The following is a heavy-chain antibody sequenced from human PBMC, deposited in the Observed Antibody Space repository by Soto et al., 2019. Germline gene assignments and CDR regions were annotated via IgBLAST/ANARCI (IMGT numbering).Heavy chain of an antibody. CDR2: ISGSGGST. V-gene: IGHV3-23*01. D-gene: IGHD6-19*01. CDR3: AKDLSHGIAVAGYYYYYGISV. J-gene: IGHJ6*01. CDR1: GFTFSSYA. Sequence: PGGSLRLSCAASGFTFSSYAMSWVRQAPGKGLEWVSAISGSGGSTYYADSVKGRFTISRDNSKNTLYLQMNSLRAEDTAVYYCAKDLSHGIAVAGYYYYYGISVWGHGTMVIVSS.